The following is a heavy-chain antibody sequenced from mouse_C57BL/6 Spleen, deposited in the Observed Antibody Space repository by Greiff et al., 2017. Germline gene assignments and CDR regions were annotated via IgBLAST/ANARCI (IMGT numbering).Heavy chain of an antibody. CDR1: GYTFTSYW. CDR2: IYPGSGST. Sequence: VQLQQSGAELVKPGASVKMSCKASGYTFTSYWITWVKQRPGQGLEWIGDIYPGSGSTNYNEKFKSKATLTVDTSSSTAYMQLSSLTSEDSAVYYCARKGLYGKGGDAMDYWGQGTSVTVSS. J-gene: IGHJ4*01. CDR3: ARKGLYGKGGDAMDY. D-gene: IGHD2-1*01. V-gene: IGHV1-55*01.